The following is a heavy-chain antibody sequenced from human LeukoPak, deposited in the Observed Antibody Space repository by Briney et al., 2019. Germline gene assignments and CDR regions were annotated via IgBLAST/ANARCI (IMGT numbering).Heavy chain of an antibody. J-gene: IGHJ3*02. V-gene: IGHV5-51*01. CDR3: ARQYCTNGVCYTNDAFDI. Sequence: GESLEISCKGSGHTFTNYWIGWVRQMPGKGLEWMGIIYPGDSDTRYSPSFQGQVTISADKSISTAYLQWSSLSASNTAIYYCARQYCTNGVCYTNDAFDIWGQGTMVTVSS. CDR1: GHTFTNYW. CDR2: IYPGDSDT. D-gene: IGHD2-8*01.